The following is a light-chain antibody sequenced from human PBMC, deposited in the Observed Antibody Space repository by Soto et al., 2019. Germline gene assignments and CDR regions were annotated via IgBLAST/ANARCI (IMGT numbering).Light chain of an antibody. Sequence: EIVLTQSPATLSLSPGERATLSCRASQSVSNYLAWYQQKPGQAPRLLIYQTSARATGIPGRFSGSGSGTDFTLTISNLQSEDFALYYCQHYSGWPPVFGQGTKVEIK. V-gene: IGKV3-11*01. J-gene: IGKJ2*01. CDR1: QSVSNY. CDR3: QHYSGWPPV. CDR2: QTS.